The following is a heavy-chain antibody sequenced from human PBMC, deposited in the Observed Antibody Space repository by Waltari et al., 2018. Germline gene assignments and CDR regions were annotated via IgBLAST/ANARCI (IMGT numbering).Heavy chain of an antibody. J-gene: IGHJ4*02. CDR1: GGSATSYF. CDR3: ARETGTGYYPNYFDY. D-gene: IGHD1-26*01. V-gene: IGHV4-4*07. CDR2: ISTSGSA. Sequence: VQLQESGPGLVKPSETLSLTCTVSGGSATSYFWSWVRQPAGKCLEWVGRISTSGSANYSPSLESRVTMSVDRSENQVSLNLHSVTAADTAIYYCARETGTGYYPNYFDYWGQGTPVTVSS.